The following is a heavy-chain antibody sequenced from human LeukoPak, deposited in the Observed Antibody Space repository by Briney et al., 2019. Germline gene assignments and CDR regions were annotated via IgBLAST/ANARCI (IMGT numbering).Heavy chain of an antibody. CDR2: INHSGST. CDR1: GGSFSGYY. J-gene: IGHJ6*03. D-gene: IGHD4-17*01. CDR3: ASRARTTSPYYYYYMDV. V-gene: IGHV4-34*01. Sequence: SETLSLTCAVYGGSFSGYYWSWIRQPPGKGLGWIGEINHSGSTNYNPSLKSRVTISVDTSKNQFSLKLSSVTAADTAVYYCASRARTTSPYYYYYMDVWGKGTTVTVSS.